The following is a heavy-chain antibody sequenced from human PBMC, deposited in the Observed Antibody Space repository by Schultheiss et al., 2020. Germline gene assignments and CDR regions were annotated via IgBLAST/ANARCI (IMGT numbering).Heavy chain of an antibody. CDR1: GGSISSYY. Sequence: SETLSLTCTVSGGSISSYYWSWIRQPPGKGLEWIGYIYYSGSTYYNPSLKSRVTISVDTSKNQFSLKLSSVTAADTAVYYCASWYSSFDYWGQGTLVTVS. J-gene: IGHJ4*02. CDR3: ASWYSSFDY. V-gene: IGHV4-59*01. CDR2: IYYSGST. D-gene: IGHD6-13*01.